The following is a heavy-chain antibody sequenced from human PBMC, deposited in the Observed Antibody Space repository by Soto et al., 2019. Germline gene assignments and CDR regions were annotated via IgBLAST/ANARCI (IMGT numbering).Heavy chain of an antibody. CDR3: ARDKVEMATIHYAMDV. CDR1: GYTFTSYY. D-gene: IGHD5-12*01. J-gene: IGHJ6*02. V-gene: IGHV1-46*03. CDR2: INPSGGST. Sequence: ASVKVSCKASGYTFTSYYMHWVRQAPGQGLEWMGIINPSGGSTSYAQKFQGRVTMTRDTSTSTVYMELSSLRSEDTAVYYCARDKVEMATIHYAMDVWGPGTTVTVSS.